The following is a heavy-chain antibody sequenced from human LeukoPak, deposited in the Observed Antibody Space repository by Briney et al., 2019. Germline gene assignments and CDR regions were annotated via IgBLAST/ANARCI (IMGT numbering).Heavy chain of an antibody. CDR3: AKEDDMGGAFDI. CDR2: ISYDGSNK. CDR1: GFTFSSYD. Sequence: GGTLRLSCAASGFTFSSYDMHWVRQAPGKGLEWVAVISYDGSNKYYADSVKRRFTISRDNSKNTLYLQMNSLRAEDTAVYYCAKEDDMGGAFDIWGQGTMVTVSS. D-gene: IGHD3-9*01. J-gene: IGHJ3*02. V-gene: IGHV3-30*18.